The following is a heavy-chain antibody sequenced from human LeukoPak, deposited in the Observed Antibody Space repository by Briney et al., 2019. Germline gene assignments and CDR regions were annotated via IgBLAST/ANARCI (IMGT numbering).Heavy chain of an antibody. D-gene: IGHD2-2*01. Sequence: SETLFLTCSVSGGSISSYYWSWIRQPPGKGLEWIGYIYYSGSTYYNPSLKSRVTISVDTSKNQFSLKLSSVTAADTAVYYCARHPSRPCSSTSCYVGIYFDYWGQGTLVTVSS. V-gene: IGHV4-59*04. CDR3: ARHPSRPCSSTSCYVGIYFDY. J-gene: IGHJ4*02. CDR1: GGSISSYY. CDR2: IYYSGST.